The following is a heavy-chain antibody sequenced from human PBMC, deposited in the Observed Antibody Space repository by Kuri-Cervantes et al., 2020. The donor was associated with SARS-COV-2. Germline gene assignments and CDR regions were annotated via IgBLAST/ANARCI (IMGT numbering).Heavy chain of an antibody. Sequence: GESLKISCAASGFTFSSYSVNWVRQAPGKGLEWVSSISSSSSYIYYADSVKGRFTISRDNAKNSLYLQMNSLRAEDTAVYYCARVRGGGRAAAGLDYWGQGTLVTVSS. CDR1: GFTFSSYS. V-gene: IGHV3-21*01. D-gene: IGHD6-13*01. CDR3: ARVRGGGRAAAGLDY. J-gene: IGHJ4*02. CDR2: ISSSSSYI.